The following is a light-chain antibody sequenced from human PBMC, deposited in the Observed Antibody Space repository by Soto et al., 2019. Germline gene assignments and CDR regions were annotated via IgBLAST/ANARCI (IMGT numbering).Light chain of an antibody. J-gene: IGKJ2*01. V-gene: IGKV3-20*01. Sequence: EIVLTQSPATLSLSPGERATLSCRASQTVGSTYLAWYQQKPGQAPRLLIYGASSMATGIPERFTGSGSGTHLALTVSSLEPEDFAVYFCQQYGSSPPTFGQGNRLEIK. CDR2: GAS. CDR1: QTVGSTY. CDR3: QQYGSSPPT.